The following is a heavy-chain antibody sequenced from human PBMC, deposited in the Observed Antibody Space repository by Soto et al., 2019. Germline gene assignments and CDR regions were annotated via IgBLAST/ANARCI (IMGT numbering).Heavy chain of an antibody. CDR2: IYSDDST. CDR1: GFTVSSNF. CDR3: ASRRNPYGAYDY. Sequence: PGGSLRLSCAASGFTVSSNFMSWVRQAPGKGLEWVSIIYSDDSTFYADSVKGRFTISRDNSKNTLYLQMNSLRADDTAVYYCASRRNPYGAYDYWGQGTLVTVSS. J-gene: IGHJ4*02. D-gene: IGHD4-17*01. V-gene: IGHV3-66*01.